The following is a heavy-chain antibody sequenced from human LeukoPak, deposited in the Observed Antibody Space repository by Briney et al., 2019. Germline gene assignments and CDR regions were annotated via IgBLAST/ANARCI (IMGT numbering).Heavy chain of an antibody. Sequence: GGSLRLSCAASGFSFRDSWMSWVRQAPGKGLEWVANIKQDGNEKYYADSVKGRFIISRDNPKNSLFLQMNSLRVEDTAVYYCARDDTGFDYWGQGTLVTVSS. CDR1: GFSFRDSW. D-gene: IGHD3-10*01. CDR2: IKQDGNEK. CDR3: ARDDTGFDY. J-gene: IGHJ4*02. V-gene: IGHV3-7*01.